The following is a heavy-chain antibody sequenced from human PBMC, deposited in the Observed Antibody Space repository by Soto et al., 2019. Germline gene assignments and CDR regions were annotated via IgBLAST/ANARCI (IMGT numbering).Heavy chain of an antibody. D-gene: IGHD2-21*01. CDR1: GGSISSGGDY. J-gene: IGHJ4*02. CDR3: ARGELWWDY. CDR2: IYYSGST. Sequence: QVQLQESGPGLVKPSQTLSLTCTVSGGSISSGGDYWTWIRQHPGRGLEWIGYIYYSGSTFYSPPPKSRAIISVDTSRNQFSLRLSSVTAADTAVYYCARGELWWDYWGQGTLVTVSS. V-gene: IGHV4-31*03.